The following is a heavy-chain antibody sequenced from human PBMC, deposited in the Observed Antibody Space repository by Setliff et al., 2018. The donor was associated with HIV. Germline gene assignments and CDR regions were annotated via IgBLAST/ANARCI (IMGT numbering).Heavy chain of an antibody. CDR3: ARVPNQELYFYGMDV. CDR2: IIPIFGSI. CDR1: GDTFSIYA. J-gene: IGHJ6*02. V-gene: IGHV1-69*05. Sequence: SVKVSCKASGDTFSIYAISWVRQAPGQGLEWMGGIIPIFGSINYAQKFQGRVTITTDESTSTAYMELSSLRSEDTAVYYCARVPNQELYFYGMDVWGQGTTVTVSS. D-gene: IGHD1-7*01.